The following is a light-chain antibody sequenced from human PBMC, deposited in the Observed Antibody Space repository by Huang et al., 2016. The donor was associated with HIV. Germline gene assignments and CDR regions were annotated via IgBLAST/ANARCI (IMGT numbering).Light chain of an antibody. CDR1: QSISRN. CDR3: QQRDT. J-gene: IGKJ5*01. CDR2: DAA. V-gene: IGKV3-11*01. Sequence: EIVLTQSPATLSLSPGERATLSCRASQSISRNLGWYQQKFGQAPRLFIYDAATRAPGIPARFSGSGSGTNFTLTISSLEPEDCAVYYCQQRDTFGPGTRLEIK.